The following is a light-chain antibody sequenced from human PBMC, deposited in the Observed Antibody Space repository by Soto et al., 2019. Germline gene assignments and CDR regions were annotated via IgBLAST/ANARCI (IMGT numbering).Light chain of an antibody. Sequence: DIQMTQSPSSLSASVGDRVTITCQASQNINNYLNWYQQKPGRAPKLLIYDASNLEAGVPSRLRGSGSGTDFTFTISRLQPEDIETYYCQQYDNLPTFGQGTRLEIK. V-gene: IGKV1-33*01. J-gene: IGKJ5*01. CDR1: QNINNY. CDR3: QQYDNLPT. CDR2: DAS.